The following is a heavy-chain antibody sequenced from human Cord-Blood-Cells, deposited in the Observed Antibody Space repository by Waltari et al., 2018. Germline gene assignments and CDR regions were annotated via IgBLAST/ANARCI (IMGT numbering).Heavy chain of an antibody. Sequence: QVQLVQSGAEVKKPGASVKVSCKASGYTFTGYYIHWVRQAPGQGLEWMGWINPNSGGTNYAQKFQGWVTMTRDTSISTAYMELSRLRSDDTAVYYCARGGWGYCTGGVCFLDYWGQGTLVTVSS. J-gene: IGHJ4*02. CDR1: GYTFTGYY. CDR3: ARGGWGYCTGGVCFLDY. V-gene: IGHV1-2*04. CDR2: INPNSGGT. D-gene: IGHD2-8*02.